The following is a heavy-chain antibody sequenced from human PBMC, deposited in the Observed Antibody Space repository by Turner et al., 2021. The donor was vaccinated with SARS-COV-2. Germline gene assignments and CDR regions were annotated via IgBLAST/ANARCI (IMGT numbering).Heavy chain of an antibody. CDR2: IYSGGST. J-gene: IGHJ4*02. D-gene: IGHD3-16*01. Sequence: EVQLVESGGGLVQPGGSLSLSCAASGFTVSSNYMSWVRQAPGKGLEWVSVIYSGGSTYYADSVKGRFTISRHNSKNTLYLQMNSLRAEDTAVYYCARETWGRDPDYWGQGTLVTVSS. CDR3: ARETWGRDPDY. CDR1: GFTVSSNY. V-gene: IGHV3-53*04.